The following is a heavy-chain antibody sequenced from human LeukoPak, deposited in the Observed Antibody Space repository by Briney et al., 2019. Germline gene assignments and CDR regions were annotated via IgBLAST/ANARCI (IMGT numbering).Heavy chain of an antibody. V-gene: IGHV1-69*01. D-gene: IGHD1-1*01. Sequence: GASVKVSCKASGGTFSSYAISWVRQAPGQGLEWMGGIIPIFGTANYAQKFQGRVTITADESTSTAYMELSSLRSEDTAVYYCARENRPYNWSDVHYYYGMDVWGQGTTVTVSS. CDR1: GGTFSSYA. CDR2: IIPIFGTA. J-gene: IGHJ6*02. CDR3: ARENRPYNWSDVHYYYGMDV.